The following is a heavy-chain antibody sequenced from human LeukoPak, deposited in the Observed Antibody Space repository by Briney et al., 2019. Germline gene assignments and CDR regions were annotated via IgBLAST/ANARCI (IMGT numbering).Heavy chain of an antibody. CDR2: ISYDGSNK. CDR3: ARDTAMSNDAFDI. D-gene: IGHD5-18*01. J-gene: IGHJ3*02. CDR1: GFTFSSYA. Sequence: GGSLRLSCAASGFTFSSYAMHWVRQAPGNGLEWVAVISYDGSNKYYADSVKGRFTISRDNSKNTLYLQMNSLRAEDTAVYYCARDTAMSNDAFDIWGQGTMVTVSS. V-gene: IGHV3-30*04.